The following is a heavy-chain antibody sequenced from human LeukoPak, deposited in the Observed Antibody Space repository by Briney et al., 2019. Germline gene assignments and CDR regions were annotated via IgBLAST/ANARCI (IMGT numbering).Heavy chain of an antibody. V-gene: IGHV3-23*01. Sequence: GGSLRLSCAASGFTFSSYSMNWVRQAPEKGLEWVSTINTGDITFYENSVKGRFTISRDNSKNALSLQMNSLRAEDTAIYYCVKGGFTYYDDWGQGALVTVSS. D-gene: IGHD3-22*01. J-gene: IGHJ4*02. CDR2: INTGDIT. CDR3: VKGGFTYYDD. CDR1: GFTFSSYS.